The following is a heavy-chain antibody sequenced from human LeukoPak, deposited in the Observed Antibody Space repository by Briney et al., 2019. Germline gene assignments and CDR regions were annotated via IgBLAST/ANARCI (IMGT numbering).Heavy chain of an antibody. CDR1: GDSFNNYY. CDR2: IYFTGST. Sequence: KPSETLSLTCTVSGDSFNNYYWHWIRQPPGKSLDWIGYIYFTGSTNYNPSLESRVTMSVDTSKNQFSLKLSSVTAADTAVYYCARVPAAAEFDYWGQGTLVTVSS. D-gene: IGHD6-13*01. CDR3: ARVPAAAEFDY. V-gene: IGHV4-59*12. J-gene: IGHJ4*02.